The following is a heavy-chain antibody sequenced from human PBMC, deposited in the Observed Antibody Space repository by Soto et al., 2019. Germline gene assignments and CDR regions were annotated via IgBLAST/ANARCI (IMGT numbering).Heavy chain of an antibody. Sequence: QVKLQESGPGLVQPAQTLSLSCTVSGGSITSGGIYWSWLRQHPRQGLGWIGYIYHSGSTTYNPSLTSRVTISVDTSKNQFSLTVTSLTAAYTAVYYCARFNSRSGTEYFDYWGQGTLVTVSS. CDR3: ARFNSRSGTEYFDY. CDR2: IYHSGST. J-gene: IGHJ4*02. V-gene: IGHV4-31*03. CDR1: GGSITSGGIY. D-gene: IGHD6-19*01.